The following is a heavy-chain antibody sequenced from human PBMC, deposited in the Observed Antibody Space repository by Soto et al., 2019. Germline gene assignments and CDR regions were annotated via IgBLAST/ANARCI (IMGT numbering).Heavy chain of an antibody. CDR1: GFSLSSSGMS. J-gene: IGHJ4*02. Sequence: SGPTLVNPTQTLTLTRTFSGFSLSSSGMSVGWFRQAPGKAPEWLSLVYWNDDKRYSPSLKSRLTISKDTSTNQVVLTMTNMDSVDTGTYYCAHMYYYDGSGYYPTSDYWGQGTLVTVSS. V-gene: IGHV2-5*01. CDR3: AHMYYYDGSGYYPTSDY. CDR2: VYWNDDK. D-gene: IGHD3-22*01.